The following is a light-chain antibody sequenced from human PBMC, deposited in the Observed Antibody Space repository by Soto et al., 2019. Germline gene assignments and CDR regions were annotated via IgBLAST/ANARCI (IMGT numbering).Light chain of an antibody. Sequence: QSALTQPASVSGSPGQSITISCTGTSSDVGGYNFVSWYQQHPGKVPKLIILDVSNRPSGVSTRFSGSKSGNTASLTISGLQAEDESVYYCSSFTSSSTMIFGGGTKLTVL. J-gene: IGLJ2*01. CDR1: SSDVGGYNF. CDR3: SSFTSSSTMI. V-gene: IGLV2-14*03. CDR2: DVS.